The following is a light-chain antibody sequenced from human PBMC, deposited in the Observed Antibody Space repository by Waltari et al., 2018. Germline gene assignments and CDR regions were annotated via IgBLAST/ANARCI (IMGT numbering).Light chain of an antibody. CDR2: DDI. CDR3: QVWDIDSDPSVV. J-gene: IGLJ3*02. V-gene: IGLV3-21*03. Sequence: SYVLTQPPSVSVAPGRTARITCGGNNIGTKTAHWYQQKPGQAPVMVVYDDIDRPSGIPERFSGSNSGNTATLIINRVEAGDEADYYCQVWDIDSDPSVVFG. CDR1: NIGTKT.